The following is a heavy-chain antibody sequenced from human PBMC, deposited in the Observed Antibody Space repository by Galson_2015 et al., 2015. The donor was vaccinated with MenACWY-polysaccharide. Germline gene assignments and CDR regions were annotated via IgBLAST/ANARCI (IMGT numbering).Heavy chain of an antibody. D-gene: IGHD2-2*01. CDR2: ISGGAGST. V-gene: IGHV3-23*01. CDR3: AKDRCGSTTCYFDY. CDR1: GFTFSSYT. Sequence: SLRLSCAASGFTFSSYTMTWTRQAPGKGLEWVSAISGGAGSTWYADSVKGQFTISRDNSKNTLYLQMNSLRADDTAIYFCAKDRCGSTTCYFDYWGQGALVTVSS. J-gene: IGHJ4*02.